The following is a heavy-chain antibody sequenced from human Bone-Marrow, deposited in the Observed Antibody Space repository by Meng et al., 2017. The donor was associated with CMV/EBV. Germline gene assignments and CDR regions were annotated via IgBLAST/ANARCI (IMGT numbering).Heavy chain of an antibody. D-gene: IGHD3-3*01. V-gene: IGHV3-48*03. CDR1: GFTFSSYE. CDR3: ARPPSDFWSGYYRGWINYFDY. J-gene: IGHJ4*02. CDR2: ISSSGSAI. Sequence: GGSLRLSCAASGFTFSSYEMNWVRQAPGKGLEWVSYISSSGSAIYYADSVKGRFTISRDNAKNSLYLQMNSLRAEDTAVYYCARPPSDFWSGYYRGWINYFDYWGQGTLVTVSS.